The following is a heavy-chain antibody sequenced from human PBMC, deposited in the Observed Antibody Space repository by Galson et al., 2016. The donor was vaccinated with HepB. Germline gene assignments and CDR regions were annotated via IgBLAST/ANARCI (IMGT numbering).Heavy chain of an antibody. V-gene: IGHV5-51*01. Sequence: QSGAEVKKPGESLKISCKASGYSFTTSWIGWVRQMPGKGLEWMGIIYPSDSDTRYIPSFQGQVTISADKSISTAYLQWNSLKASDTAMYYCASQGSGSSPGLDYWGQGTPVIVSS. CDR1: GYSFTTSW. J-gene: IGHJ4*02. D-gene: IGHD1-26*01. CDR2: IYPSDSDT. CDR3: ASQGSGSSPGLDY.